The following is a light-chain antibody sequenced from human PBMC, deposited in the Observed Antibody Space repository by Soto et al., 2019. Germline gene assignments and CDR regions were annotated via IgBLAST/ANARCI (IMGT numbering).Light chain of an antibody. CDR1: TGAVTSGHY. V-gene: IGLV7-46*01. CDR3: LVIYTGVGEV. Sequence: QAVVTQEALLTVSPGGTVTLTCGSSTGAVTSGHYPHWFQQKPGQAPRTLIYDTSIKHSWTPARFSGSLLGGKAALTLSGAQPEDEADYYCLVIYTGVGEVFGTGTKLTVL. CDR2: DTS. J-gene: IGLJ1*01.